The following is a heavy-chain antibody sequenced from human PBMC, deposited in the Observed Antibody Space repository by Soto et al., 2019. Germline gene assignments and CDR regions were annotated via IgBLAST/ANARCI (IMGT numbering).Heavy chain of an antibody. CDR1: GGSISSDDYY. Sequence: SETLSLTCTVSGGSISSDDYYWSWIRQPPGKGLEWIGHIYYSGRTYYNPSLKSRLTISVDTSKNQFSLKLSSVSAADTAVYYCASITTYCSGGSCYPYYFDYWGQGTLVTVSS. CDR2: IYYSGRT. J-gene: IGHJ4*02. CDR3: ASITTYCSGGSCYPYYFDY. V-gene: IGHV4-30-4*01. D-gene: IGHD2-15*01.